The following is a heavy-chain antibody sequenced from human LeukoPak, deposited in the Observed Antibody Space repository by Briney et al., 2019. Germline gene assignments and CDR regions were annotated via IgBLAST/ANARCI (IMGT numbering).Heavy chain of an antibody. J-gene: IGHJ4*02. D-gene: IGHD3-16*01. CDR2: IYYSGST. CDR1: GGSISSGGYY. Sequence: PSETLSLTCTVSGGSISSGGYYWSWIRQHPGKGLEWIGYIYYSGSTYYNPSLKSRVTISVDTSKNQFSLKLSSVTAADTAVYYCARHDQADPTNWGVFDYWGQGTLVTVSS. CDR3: ARHDQADPTNWGVFDY. V-gene: IGHV4-31*03.